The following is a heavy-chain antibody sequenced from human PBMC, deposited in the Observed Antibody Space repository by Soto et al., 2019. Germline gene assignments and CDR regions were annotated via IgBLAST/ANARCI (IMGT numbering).Heavy chain of an antibody. CDR3: AGLGMVAAHREFDP. CDR1: SGTISSSNW. CDR2: INQSESP. J-gene: IGHJ5*02. Sequence: QVQLQESGPGLVKPSGTLSLTCAVSSGTISSSNWWTWVRQPPGKGLEWIGEINQSESPNYTLSLRSRITIAVEQSQGQFLLKLSSVTAAETAIYYCAGLGMVAAHREFDPWGQGTLVTVSS. D-gene: IGHD2-15*01. V-gene: IGHV4-4*02.